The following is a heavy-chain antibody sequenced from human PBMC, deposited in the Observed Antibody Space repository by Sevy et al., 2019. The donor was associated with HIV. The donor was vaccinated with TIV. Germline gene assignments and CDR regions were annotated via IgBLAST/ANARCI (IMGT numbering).Heavy chain of an antibody. CDR2: IRSKEYGGTI. CDR3: ARKHRFDY. J-gene: IGHJ4*02. D-gene: IGHD3-16*02. V-gene: IGHV3-49*04. CDR1: GFTFADHA. Sequence: SLRLSCAGSGFTFADHAMSWVRQAPGKGLEWVGFIRSKEYGGTIEYAASVKGRFTISRDDSKGIAYLQMSGLKIEDTAVYYCARKHRFDYWGPGTLVTVSS.